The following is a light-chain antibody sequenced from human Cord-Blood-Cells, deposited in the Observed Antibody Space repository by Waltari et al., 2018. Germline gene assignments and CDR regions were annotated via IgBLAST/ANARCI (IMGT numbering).Light chain of an antibody. V-gene: IGKV1-39*01. CDR1: QSISSY. J-gene: IGKJ1*01. CDR3: QQSYSTPWT. Sequence: DIQMTQYPSSLSASVGDRVTITCRASQSISSYLNWYQQKPGKAPKLLIYAASSLQSGVPSRFSGSGSGTDFTLTISSLQPEDFSTYYCQQSYSTPWTFGQETKVEIK. CDR2: AAS.